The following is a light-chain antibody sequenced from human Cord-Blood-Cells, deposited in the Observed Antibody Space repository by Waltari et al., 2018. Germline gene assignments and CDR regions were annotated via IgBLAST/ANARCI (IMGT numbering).Light chain of an antibody. Sequence: ELVMPQPPATLSVSPGERATPSCRASQRVSSNLAWYQQKPGQAPKLLIYGASTRATGIPARFSGSGSGTEFTLTISSLQSEDFAVYYCQQYNNWPYTFGQGTKLEIK. J-gene: IGKJ2*01. CDR2: GAS. V-gene: IGKV3-15*01. CDR3: QQYNNWPYT. CDR1: QRVSSN.